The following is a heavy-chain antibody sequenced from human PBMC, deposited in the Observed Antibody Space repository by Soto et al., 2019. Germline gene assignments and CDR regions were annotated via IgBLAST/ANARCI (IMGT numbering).Heavy chain of an antibody. CDR1: GFTFSDYY. D-gene: IGHD3-16*02. CDR2: ISSSGSTI. J-gene: IGHJ4*02. V-gene: IGHV3-11*01. Sequence: GGSLRLSCAASGFTFSDYYMSWIRQAPGKGLEWVSYISSSGSTIYYADSVKGRLTISRDNAKNSLYLQMNSLRADDTAVYYCAREARGTFGGVIANYFDYWGQGTLVTVSS. CDR3: AREARGTFGGVIANYFDY.